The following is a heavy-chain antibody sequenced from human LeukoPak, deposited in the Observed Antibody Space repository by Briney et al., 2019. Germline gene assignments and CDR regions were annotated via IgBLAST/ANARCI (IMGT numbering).Heavy chain of an antibody. V-gene: IGHV3-33*06. D-gene: IGHD3-10*01. Sequence: PGGSLRLSCAASGFTFSSYGMHWVHQAPGKGLEWVAVIWYDGSNKYYADSVKGRFTISRDNSKNTLYLQMNSLRAEDTAVYYCAKNERWGYYYGSSLFDYWGQGTLVTVSS. CDR1: GFTFSSYG. CDR3: AKNERWGYYYGSSLFDY. CDR2: IWYDGSNK. J-gene: IGHJ4*02.